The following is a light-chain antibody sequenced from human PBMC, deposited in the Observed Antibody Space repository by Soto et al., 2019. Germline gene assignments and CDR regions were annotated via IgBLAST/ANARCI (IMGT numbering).Light chain of an antibody. CDR2: RNN. CDR1: SSKFGTDFD. Sequence: QSVLTQPPSVSGAPGQRVTIPCTKSSSKFGTDFDVHWYQQLPGTAPKLLIYRNNNRASGVPDRFSGSRSGTSASLAITGLQAEDEADYYCQSFDGTLSDVVFGGGTKLTVL. CDR3: QSFDGTLSDVV. J-gene: IGLJ2*01. V-gene: IGLV1-40*01.